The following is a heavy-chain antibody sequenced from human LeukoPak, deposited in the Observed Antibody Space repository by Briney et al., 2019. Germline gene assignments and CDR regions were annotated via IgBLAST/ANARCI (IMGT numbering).Heavy chain of an antibody. J-gene: IGHJ2*01. CDR1: GGSISSGGYS. V-gene: IGHV4-30-2*03. CDR2: IYYSGST. D-gene: IGHD5-18*01. Sequence: SQTLSLTCAVSGGSISSGGYSWSWIRQPPGKGLEWIGSIYYSGSTYYNPSLKSRVTISVDTSKNQFSLKLSSVTAADTAVYYCARLIMWYSYGYANWYFDLWGRGTLVTVSS. CDR3: ARLIMWYSYGYANWYFDL.